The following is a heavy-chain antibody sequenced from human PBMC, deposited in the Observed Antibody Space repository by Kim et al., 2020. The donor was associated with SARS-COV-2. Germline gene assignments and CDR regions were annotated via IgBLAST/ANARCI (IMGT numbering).Heavy chain of an antibody. V-gene: IGHV1-69*01. CDR3: ARAVFWSGGNWFDP. J-gene: IGHJ5*02. Sequence: AQKFQGRVTITADESTSTAYRELSSLRSEDTAVYYCARAVFWSGGNWFDPWGQGTLVTVSS. D-gene: IGHD3-3*01.